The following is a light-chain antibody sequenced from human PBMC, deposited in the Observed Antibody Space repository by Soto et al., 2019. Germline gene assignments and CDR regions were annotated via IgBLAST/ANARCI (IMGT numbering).Light chain of an antibody. J-gene: IGLJ1*01. V-gene: IGLV2-8*01. CDR3: KSYAGSNTYV. CDR2: EVF. Sequence: QSGLTPPRSASGSPGQSVTISCTGTKNDIGVYHFVSGYQHHPAKAPRLIIYEVFQRPSGVPDRFSGSKSGNTASLTVSGLQAADEAGYFCKSYAGSNTYVFGSGTKV. CDR1: KNDIGVYHF.